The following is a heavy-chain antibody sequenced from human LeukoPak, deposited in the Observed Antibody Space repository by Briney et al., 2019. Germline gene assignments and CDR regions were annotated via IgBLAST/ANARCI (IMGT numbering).Heavy chain of an antibody. CDR1: GYTITDYY. D-gene: IGHD2-2*01. J-gene: IGHJ5*02. Sequence: ASVKVSCKASGYTITDYYMHLARQAPGQGLEWMGWINPKSGGTKYAQKFQGRVTMTRDTSISTAYMELSRLRSGDTAVYYCARESRTDNWFDPWGQGTLVTVSS. CDR2: INPKSGGT. V-gene: IGHV1-2*02. CDR3: ARESRTDNWFDP.